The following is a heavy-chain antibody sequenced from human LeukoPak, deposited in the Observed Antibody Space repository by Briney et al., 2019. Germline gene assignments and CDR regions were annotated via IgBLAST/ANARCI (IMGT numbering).Heavy chain of an antibody. CDR1: GGTFSSYA. CDR3: ARGRMGELSLYGEDWYFDL. V-gene: IGHV1-69*01. Sequence: SVKVSCKASGGTFSSYAISWVRQAPGQGLEWVGGIIPIFGTANYAQKFQGRVTITADESTSTAYMELSSLRSEDTAVYYCARGRMGELSLYGEDWYFDLWGRGTLVTVSS. D-gene: IGHD3-16*02. J-gene: IGHJ2*01. CDR2: IIPIFGTA.